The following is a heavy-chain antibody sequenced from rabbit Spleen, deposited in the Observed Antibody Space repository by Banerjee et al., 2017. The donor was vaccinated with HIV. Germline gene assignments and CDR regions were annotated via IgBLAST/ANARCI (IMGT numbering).Heavy chain of an antibody. Sequence: SYWICWVRQAPGKGLEWIACIYGGGSANTYYASWAKGRFTISKTSSTTVSLKMTSLTAADTATYFCARGGGSSYSQYFNLWGPGTLVTVS. CDR2: IYGGGSANT. V-gene: IGHV1S45*01. J-gene: IGHJ4*01. D-gene: IGHD8-1*01. CDR3: ARGGGSSYSQYFNL. CDR1: SYW.